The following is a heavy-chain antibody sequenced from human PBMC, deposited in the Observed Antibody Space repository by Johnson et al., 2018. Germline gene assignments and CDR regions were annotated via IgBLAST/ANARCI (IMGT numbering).Heavy chain of an antibody. J-gene: IGHJ1*01. CDR2: IWHDGSNK. D-gene: IGHD3-22*01. CDR3: AREYDSSGYYLEYFQH. CDR1: GFTFSTYG. V-gene: IGHV3-33*01. Sequence: QVQLGQSGGGVVQPGRSLRLCCAASGFTFSTYGMHWVRQAPGKGLEWVALIWHDGSNKNYADSVKGLFTIPRDNSKNTLYLQMNSLRAKETAVYYCAREYDSSGYYLEYFQHWGQGTLVTVSS.